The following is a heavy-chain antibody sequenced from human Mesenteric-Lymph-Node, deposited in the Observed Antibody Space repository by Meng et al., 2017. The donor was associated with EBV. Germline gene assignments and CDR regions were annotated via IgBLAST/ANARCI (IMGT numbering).Heavy chain of an antibody. V-gene: IGHV1-69*01. CDR1: GGIFSSYA. CDR3: TSGSGTYSPFAF. D-gene: IGHD2-21*01. J-gene: IGHJ4*02. CDR2: TIPVLGTT. Sequence: QGRLGQSGAEVKQPGSSVKVSCKASGGIFSSYAISWVRQAPGQGLEWMGGTIPVLGTTTYAQSFQGRVAITAADESTTTVYMEVRSLKPEDTAIYFCTSGSGTYSPFAFWGQGTLVTVSS.